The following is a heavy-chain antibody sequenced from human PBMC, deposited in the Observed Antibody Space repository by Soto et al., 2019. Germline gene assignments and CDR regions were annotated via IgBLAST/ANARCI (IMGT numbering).Heavy chain of an antibody. D-gene: IGHD2-15*01. Sequence: QVHLVESGGGVVQPGRSLRLSCAVSGFSFSPYGFHWARQAPGKGLEWVALVSYDGGNNFYAESVKGRFPVSRDNSKNTVYRQMNSLRAEDTAVYYCVKGPRMAAANRYFGMDIWGHGTTVTVS. J-gene: IGHJ6*02. CDR2: VSYDGGNN. V-gene: IGHV3-30*18. CDR3: VKGPRMAAANRYFGMDI. CDR1: GFSFSPYG.